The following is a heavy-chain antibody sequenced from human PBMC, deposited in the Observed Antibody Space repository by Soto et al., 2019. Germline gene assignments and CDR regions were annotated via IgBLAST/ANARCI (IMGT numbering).Heavy chain of an antibody. V-gene: IGHV3-23*01. CDR2: IRGSGGPT. J-gene: IGHJ4*02. Sequence: DVQLLESGGDLVQPGGSLRLSCAASGFIFSNYAMSWVRQAPGKGLEWVSRIRGSGGPTNYADSVKGRFTVSRDNSKNIHLLQMNSLRAEDTAVYYCVKDFRVGYDWTHDWGQGTLVTVSS. CDR3: VKDFRVGYDWTHD. CDR1: GFIFSNYA. D-gene: IGHD5-12*01.